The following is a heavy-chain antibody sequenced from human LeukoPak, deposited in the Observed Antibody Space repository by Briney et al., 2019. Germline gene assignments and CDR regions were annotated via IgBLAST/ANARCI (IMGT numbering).Heavy chain of an antibody. D-gene: IGHD2-2*01. CDR1: GFTFSSYA. Sequence: GGSLRLSCAVSGFTFSSYAMSWVRQAPGKGLEWVSVISAGGGTTHYADFVRGRFTISRDNSKNTLYLQMNSLRADDTAVYYCARVVPAADYWGQGTLVTVSS. CDR2: ISAGGGTT. J-gene: IGHJ4*02. CDR3: ARVVPAADY. V-gene: IGHV3-23*01.